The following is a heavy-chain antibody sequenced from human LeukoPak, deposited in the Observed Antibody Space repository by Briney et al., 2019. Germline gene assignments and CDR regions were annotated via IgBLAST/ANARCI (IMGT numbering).Heavy chain of an antibody. CDR3: ATDLGATWNTADY. CDR2: FDPEDGET. Sequence: ASMKVSCKVSGYTLTELSMHWVRQAPGKGREWMGGFDPEDGETIYAQKFQGRVTMTEDTSTDTAYMELSSLRSEDTAVYYCATDLGATWNTADYWGQGTLVTVSS. V-gene: IGHV1-24*01. D-gene: IGHD1-26*01. CDR1: GYTLTELS. J-gene: IGHJ4*02.